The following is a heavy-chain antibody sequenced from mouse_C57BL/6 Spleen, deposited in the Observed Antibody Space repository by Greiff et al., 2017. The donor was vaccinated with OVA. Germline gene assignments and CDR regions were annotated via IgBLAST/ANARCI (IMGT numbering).Heavy chain of an antibody. CDR1: GFTFSNYW. Sequence: EVQLQQSGGGLVQPGGSMKLSCVASGFTFSNYWMNWVRQSPEKGLEWVAQIRLKSDNYATHYAESVKGRFTISRDDSKSSVYLQMNNLRAEDTGIYYCTRLLFGYWGQGTTLTVSS. J-gene: IGHJ2*01. V-gene: IGHV6-3*01. CDR2: IRLKSDNYAT. D-gene: IGHD2-10*01. CDR3: TRLLFGY.